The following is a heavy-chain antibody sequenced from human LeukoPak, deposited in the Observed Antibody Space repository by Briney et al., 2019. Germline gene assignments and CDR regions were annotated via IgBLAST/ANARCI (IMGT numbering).Heavy chain of an antibody. J-gene: IGHJ5*02. D-gene: IGHD5-18*01. CDR1: GFTFSSYW. CDR2: IKQDGSEK. Sequence: PGGSLRLSCAASGFTFSSYWMSWVRQAPGKGLEWVANIKQDGSEKYYVDSVKGRFTISRDNAKNSLYLQMNSLRAEDTAVYYCARARGYKKTRFDPWGQGTLVTVSS. V-gene: IGHV3-7*01. CDR3: ARARGYKKTRFDP.